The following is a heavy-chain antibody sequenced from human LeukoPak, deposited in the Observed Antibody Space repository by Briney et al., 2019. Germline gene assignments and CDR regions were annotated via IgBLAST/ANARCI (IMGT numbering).Heavy chain of an antibody. CDR3: AKDAPVNIVVVPSANS. D-gene: IGHD2-2*01. Sequence: GGSLRLSSAAPGFTFSSYSMNWVRQAPGKGLEWGSSISSSSSYIYSADSVKGRFTISRDNAKNSLYLQMNSRRAEDTAVYYCAKDAPVNIVVVPSANSWGQGTLVTVSS. CDR1: GFTFSSYS. V-gene: IGHV3-21*01. J-gene: IGHJ4*02. CDR2: ISSSSSYI.